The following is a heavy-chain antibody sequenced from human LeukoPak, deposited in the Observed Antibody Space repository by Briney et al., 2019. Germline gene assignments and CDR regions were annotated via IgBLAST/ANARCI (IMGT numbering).Heavy chain of an antibody. D-gene: IGHD6-6*01. Sequence: GGSLRLSCAASGFTFSSYAMSWVRQAPGKGLEWVSAISGRGGSTYYADSVKGRFTISRDNSKNTLYLQMNSLRAEDTAVYYCAKDPLPPSSAARPGCNWFDPWGQGTLVTVSS. J-gene: IGHJ5*02. CDR2: ISGRGGST. CDR1: GFTFSSYA. V-gene: IGHV3-23*01. CDR3: AKDPLPPSSAARPGCNWFDP.